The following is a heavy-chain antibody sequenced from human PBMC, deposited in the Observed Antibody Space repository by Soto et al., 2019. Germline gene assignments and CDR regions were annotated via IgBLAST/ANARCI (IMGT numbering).Heavy chain of an antibody. CDR1: GFTFSSYG. Sequence: QVQLVESGGGVVQPGRSLRLSCAASGFTFSSYGMHWVRQAPGKGLEWVGVIWYDGSNKYYADSVKGRFTISRDNSKNTLYLQMNSLRAEDTAVYYCARSSTTVTNEDYFDYWGQGTLVTVSS. CDR3: ARSSTTVTNEDYFDY. V-gene: IGHV3-33*01. J-gene: IGHJ4*02. CDR2: IWYDGSNK. D-gene: IGHD4-4*01.